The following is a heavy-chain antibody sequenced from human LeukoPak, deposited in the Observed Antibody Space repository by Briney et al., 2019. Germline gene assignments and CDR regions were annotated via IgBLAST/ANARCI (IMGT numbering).Heavy chain of an antibody. Sequence: ASVKVSCKASGYTFTSYDINWVRQATGQGLEWMGWMNPNSGNTGYAQKFQGRVTITRNTSISTAYMELSSLRSEDTAVYYCARGLSYGGNPGMDVWGKGTTVTVSS. CDR1: GYTFTSYD. CDR3: ARGLSYGGNPGMDV. D-gene: IGHD4-23*01. J-gene: IGHJ6*04. CDR2: MNPNSGNT. V-gene: IGHV1-8*03.